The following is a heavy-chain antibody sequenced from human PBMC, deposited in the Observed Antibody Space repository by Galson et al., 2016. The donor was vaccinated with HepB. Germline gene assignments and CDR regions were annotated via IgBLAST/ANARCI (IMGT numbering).Heavy chain of an antibody. CDR3: AKDDGGFGGFDY. CDR2: ISNSGDNT. CDR1: GFTLSSYA. V-gene: IGHV3-23*01. D-gene: IGHD3-10*01. J-gene: IGHJ4*02. Sequence: SLRLSCAASGFTLSSYAMSWVRQAPGKGLEWVSAISNSGDNTFYADSVKGRFTISRDTSRNTLYLQMDSLRAEETAIYYCAKDDGGFGGFDYWGQGTLVTVSS.